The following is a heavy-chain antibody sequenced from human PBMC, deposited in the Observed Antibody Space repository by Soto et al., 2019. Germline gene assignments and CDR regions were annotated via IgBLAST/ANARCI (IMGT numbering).Heavy chain of an antibody. CDR3: ARDPTLDSFDY. CDR2: ISAYNGNT. J-gene: IGHJ4*02. CDR1: GYTLTSYA. D-gene: IGHD4-4*01. V-gene: IGHV1-18*01. Sequence: GAAAKVSCKASGYTLTSYATSWVQQAPGQGLEWMGWISAYNGNTNYAQKLQGRVTMTTDTSTSTAYMELRSLRSDDTAVYYCARDPTLDSFDYWGQGTLVTVSS.